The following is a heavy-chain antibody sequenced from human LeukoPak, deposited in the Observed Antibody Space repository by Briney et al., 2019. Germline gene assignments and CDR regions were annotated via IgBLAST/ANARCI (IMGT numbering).Heavy chain of an antibody. CDR2: IIPILGIA. V-gene: IGHV1-69*04. D-gene: IGHD6-25*01. CDR1: GGTFSSYA. Sequence: ASVKVSCKASGGTFSSYAISWVRQAPGQGLEWMGRIIPILGIANYAQEFQGRVTITADKSTSTAYMELSSLRSEDTAVYYCARDGEQRPYYFDYWGQGTLVTVSS. CDR3: ARDGEQRPYYFDY. J-gene: IGHJ4*02.